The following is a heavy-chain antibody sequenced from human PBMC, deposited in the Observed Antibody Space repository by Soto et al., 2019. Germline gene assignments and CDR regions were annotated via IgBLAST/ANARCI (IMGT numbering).Heavy chain of an antibody. D-gene: IGHD1-26*01. CDR1: GFTFRTYG. Sequence: VQLVESGGGVVQPGRSLRLSCAASGFTFRTYGMYWVRQAPGKGLEWVAVIWYDASNKYYADSVKGRFTISRDNSENTLYLQMNSLGAEDTAVYYWARGRVDGGELDLWGQGTLVTVSS. CDR3: ARGRVDGGELDL. CDR2: IWYDASNK. J-gene: IGHJ4*02. V-gene: IGHV3-33*01.